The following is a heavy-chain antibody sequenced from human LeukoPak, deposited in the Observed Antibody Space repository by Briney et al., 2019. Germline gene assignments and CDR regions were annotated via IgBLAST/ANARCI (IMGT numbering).Heavy chain of an antibody. Sequence: PGRSLRLSCAASGFTFDDYAMHWVRQAPGKGLEWVSGISWNSGSIGYADSVKGRFTISRDNAKNSLYLQMNSLRAEDTAVYYCARESFGPAPRFDYWGQGTLVTVSS. J-gene: IGHJ4*02. V-gene: IGHV3-9*01. D-gene: IGHD3-16*01. CDR2: ISWNSGSI. CDR3: ARESFGPAPRFDY. CDR1: GFTFDDYA.